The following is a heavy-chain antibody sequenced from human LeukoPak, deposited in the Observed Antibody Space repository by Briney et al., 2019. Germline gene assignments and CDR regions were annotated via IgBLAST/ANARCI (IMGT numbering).Heavy chain of an antibody. Sequence: PGGSLRLSCAASGFTFSSYGMHWVRQAPGKGLVWVSRIHTDGISTTYADSVKGRFTISRDNAKNTLYLQMNSLRAEDTAVYYCASGELDSLYYFDFWGQGTLVTVSS. V-gene: IGHV3-74*01. CDR1: GFTFSSYG. CDR2: IHTDGIST. J-gene: IGHJ4*02. CDR3: ASGELDSLYYFDF. D-gene: IGHD1-1*01.